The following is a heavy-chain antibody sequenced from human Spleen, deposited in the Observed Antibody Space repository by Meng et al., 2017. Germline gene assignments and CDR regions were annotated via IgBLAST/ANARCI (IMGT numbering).Heavy chain of an antibody. V-gene: IGHV3-48*03. Sequence: LSLTCAASGFTFSDYPMNWVRQAPGKGLEWLSYISGNGKAIYYADSVKGRISISRDNAKNSLYLRLNSLRVEDTAVYFCARDLRAVTLDYWGQGTLVTVSS. J-gene: IGHJ4*02. D-gene: IGHD4-17*01. CDR3: ARDLRAVTLDY. CDR2: ISGNGKAI. CDR1: GFTFSDYP.